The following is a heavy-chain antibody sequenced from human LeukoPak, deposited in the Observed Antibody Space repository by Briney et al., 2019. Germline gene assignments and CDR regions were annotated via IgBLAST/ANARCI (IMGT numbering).Heavy chain of an antibody. D-gene: IGHD3-22*01. J-gene: IGHJ4*02. CDR3: AKMRGQAYYYDSSGYTTFDY. CDR1: GFTFSSYG. CDR2: IRYDGSNE. Sequence: GGSLRLSCAASGFTFSSYGMHWVRQAPGKGLEWVAFIRYDGSNEYYADSVKGRFTISRDNSKNTLYLQMNSLRAEDTAVYYCAKMRGQAYYYDSSGYTTFDYWGQGTLVTVSS. V-gene: IGHV3-30*02.